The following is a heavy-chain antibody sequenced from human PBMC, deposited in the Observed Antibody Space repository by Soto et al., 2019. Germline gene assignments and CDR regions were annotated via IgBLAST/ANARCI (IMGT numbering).Heavy chain of an antibody. D-gene: IGHD1-26*01. V-gene: IGHV3-23*01. CDR2: LTLNGDNT. CDR1: GFTLRNYA. CDR3: AREVYYYSYGMDV. J-gene: IGHJ6*02. Sequence: EVQLLESGGGLVQPGGSLRLSCAASGFTLRNYAINWVRQAPGKVLYWVSGLTLNGDNTYPADPVKGRFTLSRDNSKTTMYLEMKSLRVEDTAVYSCAREVYYYSYGMDVWGPGMTVIVS.